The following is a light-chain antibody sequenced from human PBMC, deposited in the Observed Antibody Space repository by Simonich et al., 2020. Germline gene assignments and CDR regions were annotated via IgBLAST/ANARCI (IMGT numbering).Light chain of an antibody. CDR1: SGINVGTYR. CDR3: MIWHSSAVV. Sequence: QAVLTQPASLSASPGASASLTCTLRSGINVGTYRIYWYQQKPGSPPQYLLRYTSDSDKQQGSGVPSRCAGSKDASANAGILLISGLQSEDDADYYCMIWHSSAVVFGGGTKLTVL. V-gene: IGLV5-45*01. CDR2: YTSDSDK. J-gene: IGLJ2*01.